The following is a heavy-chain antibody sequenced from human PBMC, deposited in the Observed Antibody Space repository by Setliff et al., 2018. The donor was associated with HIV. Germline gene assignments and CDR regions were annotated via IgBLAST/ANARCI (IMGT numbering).Heavy chain of an antibody. Sequence: SETLSLTCNVSGASISSGGFYWTWIRHHPGRGLEWIGYIYYSGTTYYNPSLKSRLTISRDTSQNHLSLELSSVTAADTAVYYCARTYYYASGSFYSQGYYFYYWGQGTLVTVSS. CDR1: GASISSGGFY. CDR3: ARTYYYASGSFYSQGYYFYY. V-gene: IGHV4-31*03. CDR2: IYYSGTT. J-gene: IGHJ4*02. D-gene: IGHD3-10*01.